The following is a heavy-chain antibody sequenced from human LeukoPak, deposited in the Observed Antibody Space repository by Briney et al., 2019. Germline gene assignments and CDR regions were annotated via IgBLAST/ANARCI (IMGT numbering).Heavy chain of an antibody. CDR2: ISYDGSNK. CDR1: GFTFSSYA. J-gene: IGHJ1*01. CDR3: ARGSGYFQH. V-gene: IGHV3-30-3*01. Sequence: GRSLRLSCAASGFTFSSYAMHWVRQAPGKGLEWVAVISYDGSNKYYADSVKGRFTVSRDNSKNTLYLQMNSLRAEDTAVYYCARGSGYFQHWGQGTLVTVPS.